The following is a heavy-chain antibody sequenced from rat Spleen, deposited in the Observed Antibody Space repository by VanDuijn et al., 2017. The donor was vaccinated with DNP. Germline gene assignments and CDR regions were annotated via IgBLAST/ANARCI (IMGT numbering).Heavy chain of an antibody. V-gene: IGHV2-41*01. J-gene: IGHJ3*01. Sequence: QVQLKESGPCLVQPSQTLSLTCTVAGFSLTSNNVHWVRQPPGEGLEWMGVIWNNGGTRYNSVLKSRLSISRDTSKRQVFLKMNSLQTEDTATYYCARSPETSYIYFPWAYWGQGTLVTVSS. D-gene: IGHD1-2*01. CDR1: GFSLTSNN. CDR3: ARSPETSYIYFPWAY. CDR2: IWNNGGT.